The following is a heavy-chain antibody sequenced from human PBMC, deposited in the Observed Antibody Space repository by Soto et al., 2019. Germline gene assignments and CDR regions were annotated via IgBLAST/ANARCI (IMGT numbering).Heavy chain of an antibody. CDR3: ARDHPQSYGVSYFDY. V-gene: IGHV4-59*01. D-gene: IGHD3-16*01. CDR1: GGSISNYY. Sequence: SATLYLTCTVSGGSISNYYWNWIRQSPGKGLEWIGYIYSSGSTHYNPSLQNRVTISIDTSKNQVSLKVNSVTAADTAVYYCARDHPQSYGVSYFDYWAKATAVT. J-gene: IGHJ4*02. CDR2: IYSSGST.